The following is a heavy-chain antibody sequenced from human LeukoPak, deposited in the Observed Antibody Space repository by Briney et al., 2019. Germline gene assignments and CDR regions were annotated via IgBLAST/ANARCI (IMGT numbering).Heavy chain of an antibody. J-gene: IGHJ4*02. Sequence: PGRSLRLSCAASGFSFRAYSMNWVRQAPGKGLEWVAFIRYDGSNKYYADSVKGRFTISRDNSKNTLYLQMNSLRAEDTAVYYCAKDFKTMVRGTFHTMIDYWGQGTLVTVSS. D-gene: IGHD3-10*01. CDR3: AKDFKTMVRGTFHTMIDY. CDR1: GFSFRAYS. CDR2: IRYDGSNK. V-gene: IGHV3-30*02.